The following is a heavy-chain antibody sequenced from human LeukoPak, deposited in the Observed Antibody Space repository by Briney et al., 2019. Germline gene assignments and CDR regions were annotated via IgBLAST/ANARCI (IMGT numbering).Heavy chain of an antibody. CDR1: GFTFSDYY. J-gene: IGHJ6*03. Sequence: GGSLRLSCAAPGFTFSDYYMSWVRQSPGKGLEWVSYISSGGSSIYYADSVKGRFTISRDNSKNTLYLQMNSLRAEDTAVYYCARGCMFSSSSYYYYYYMDVWGKGTTVTVSS. CDR3: ARGCMFSSSSYYYYYYMDV. D-gene: IGHD6-6*01. V-gene: IGHV3-11*04. CDR2: ISSGGSSI.